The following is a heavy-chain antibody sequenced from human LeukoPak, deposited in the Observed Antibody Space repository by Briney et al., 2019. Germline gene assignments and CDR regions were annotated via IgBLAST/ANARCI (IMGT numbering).Heavy chain of an antibody. CDR1: GFTFTDYG. CDR3: AKNGDRGAYCSGGTCYPYYYYYMDV. Sequence: GGSLRLSCAASGFTFTDYGMSWVRQAPGKGLEWVSAICGSGADAYYADSVKGRFTISRDNSKNTLFLHMNTLRAEDTALYYCAKNGDRGAYCSGGTCYPYYYYYMDVWGKGTTVTISS. D-gene: IGHD2-15*01. CDR2: ICGSGADA. V-gene: IGHV3-23*01. J-gene: IGHJ6*03.